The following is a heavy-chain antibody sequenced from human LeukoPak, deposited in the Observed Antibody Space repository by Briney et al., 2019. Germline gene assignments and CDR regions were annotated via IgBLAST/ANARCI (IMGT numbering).Heavy chain of an antibody. CDR2: IYHSGST. D-gene: IGHD6-6*01. Sequence: PSETLSLTCTVSGGSISSGGYYWSWIRQPPGKGLEWIGYIYHSGSTYYNPSLKSRVTISVDRSKNQFSLKLSSVTAADTAVYYCARGIAARYYYYYMDVWGKGTTVTVSS. CDR1: GGSISSGGYY. CDR3: ARGIAARYYYYYMDV. J-gene: IGHJ6*03. V-gene: IGHV4-30-2*01.